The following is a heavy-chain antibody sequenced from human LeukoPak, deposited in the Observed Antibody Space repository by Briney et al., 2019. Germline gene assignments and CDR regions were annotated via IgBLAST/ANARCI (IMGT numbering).Heavy chain of an antibody. J-gene: IGHJ4*02. D-gene: IGHD2-2*01. CDR3: AKIGYQLPQDDY. Sequence: GGSLRLSCAASGFTFSNDWMSWVRQAPGKGLEWVSYISSSGSTIYYADSVKGRFTISRDNAKNSLYLQMNSLRAEDTAVYYCAKIGYQLPQDDYWGQGTLVTVSS. V-gene: IGHV3-11*01. CDR2: ISSSGSTI. CDR1: GFTFSNDW.